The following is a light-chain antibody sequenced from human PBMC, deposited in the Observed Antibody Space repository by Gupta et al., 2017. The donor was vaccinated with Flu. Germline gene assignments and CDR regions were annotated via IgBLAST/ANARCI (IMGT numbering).Light chain of an antibody. J-gene: IGKJ1*01. V-gene: IGKV3-20*01. CDR1: RSVSSNW. CDR3: QQYGSSQT. CDR2: DAS. Sequence: EIVLTQSPGTLSLSPGERATLSCRASRSVSSNWLAWYQQKPGQPPRLLIYDASSRATGIPDRFSGSGSGTDFTLTISRLEPEDFAVYYCQQYGSSQTFGQGTKVEIK.